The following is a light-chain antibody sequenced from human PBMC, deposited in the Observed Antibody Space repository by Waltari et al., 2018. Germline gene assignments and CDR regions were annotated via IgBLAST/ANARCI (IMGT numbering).Light chain of an antibody. V-gene: IGLV3-21*04. CDR1: NIGSTS. J-gene: IGLJ2*01. CDR2: YDS. CDR3: QVWLSSSDHPV. Sequence: SYVVTQPPSVSVAPGKTARITCGGHNIGSTSGPGYQQKPGQAPVLVIYYDSDRPSGIPERFSGSNSGNPATLTITRVEAGDEADYYCQVWLSSSDHPVFGGGTKLTVL.